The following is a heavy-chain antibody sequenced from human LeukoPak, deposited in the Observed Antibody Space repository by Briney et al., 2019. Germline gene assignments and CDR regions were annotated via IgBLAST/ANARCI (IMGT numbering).Heavy chain of an antibody. CDR3: AVAYYYGSGDAFDI. V-gene: IGHV3-21*01. Sequence: GGSLRLSCAASGFTFRSYSMNWVRQAPGRGLEWVSSINSDSNYIYYADSVQGRFTISRDNAKNSLYLQMNSLRAEDTAVYYCAVAYYYGSGDAFDIWGQGTKVTVSS. CDR2: INSDSNYI. D-gene: IGHD3-10*01. J-gene: IGHJ3*02. CDR1: GFTFRSYS.